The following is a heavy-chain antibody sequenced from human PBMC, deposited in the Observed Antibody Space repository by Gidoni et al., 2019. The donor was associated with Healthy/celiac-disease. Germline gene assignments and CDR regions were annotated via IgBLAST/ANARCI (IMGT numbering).Heavy chain of an antibody. V-gene: IGHV4-39*07. Sequence: QLQLQASGPGLVTPSETLSLTCTVSGGSIRSSSYYWAWIRQPPGKGLEWIGSIYYSGSTYYNPSLKSRVTISVDTSKNQFSLKLSSVTAADTAVYYCAREGVPLRLGELSHGRDDAFDIWGQGTMVTVSS. J-gene: IGHJ3*02. CDR1: GGSIRSSSYY. D-gene: IGHD3-16*02. CDR3: AREGVPLRLGELSHGRDDAFDI. CDR2: IYYSGST.